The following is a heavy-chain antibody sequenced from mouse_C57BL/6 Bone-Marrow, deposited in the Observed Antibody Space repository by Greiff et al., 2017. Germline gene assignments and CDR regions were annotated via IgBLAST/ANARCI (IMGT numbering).Heavy chain of an antibody. J-gene: IGHJ4*01. CDR3: ARSSYYYGSSLYYYAMDY. D-gene: IGHD1-1*01. CDR2: IHPNSGST. Sequence: QVQLQQPGAELVKPGASVKLSCKASGYTFTSYWLHWVKQRPGQGLEWIGMIHPNSGSTNYNEKFKSKATLPVDKSSSTAYMQLSSLTSEDSAVYYCARSSYYYGSSLYYYAMDYWGQGTSVTVSS. V-gene: IGHV1-64*01. CDR1: GYTFTSYW.